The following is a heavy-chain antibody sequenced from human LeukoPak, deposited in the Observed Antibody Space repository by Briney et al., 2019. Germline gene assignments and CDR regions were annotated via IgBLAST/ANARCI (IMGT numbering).Heavy chain of an antibody. CDR2: INGDGSST. V-gene: IGHV3-74*01. CDR3: AKSIGTHD. CDR1: GFTFSTYW. Sequence: PGGSLRLSCAASGFTFSTYWMHWVRQAPGKGLLWVARINGDGSSTANADSVKGRFTISRDNAKNTLYLQMNSLRAEDTAVYYCAKSIGTHDWGQGTLVTVSS. J-gene: IGHJ4*02. D-gene: IGHD1-1*01.